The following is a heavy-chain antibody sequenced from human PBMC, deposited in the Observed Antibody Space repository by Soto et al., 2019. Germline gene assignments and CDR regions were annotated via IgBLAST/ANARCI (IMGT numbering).Heavy chain of an antibody. CDR2: IWYDGSNK. V-gene: IGHV3-33*01. Sequence: GGSLRLSCAASGFTFSSYGMHWVRQAPGKGLEWVAVIWYDGSNKYYADSVKGRFTISRDNSKNTLYLQMNSLRAEDTAVYCCARDRSDIVVVPAAKDNMGYGMDVWGQGTTVTVSS. J-gene: IGHJ6*02. D-gene: IGHD2-2*01. CDR3: ARDRSDIVVVPAAKDNMGYGMDV. CDR1: GFTFSSYG.